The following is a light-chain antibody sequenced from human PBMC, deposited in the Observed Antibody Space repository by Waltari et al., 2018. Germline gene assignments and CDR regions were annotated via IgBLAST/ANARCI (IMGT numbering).Light chain of an antibody. CDR1: SSNIGKNI. CDR3: AGWDDSWGGLWV. Sequence: QSVLTQPPSVSAAPGQRVTISCSGSSSNIGKNIVFWFQRFPGTAPSLLCYKNSGRASGGTDRLGASKSGTSASLAIAGLRSEDEAQYFCAGWDDSWGGLWVFGGGTKVNVL. J-gene: IGLJ3*02. CDR2: KNS. V-gene: IGLV1-47*01.